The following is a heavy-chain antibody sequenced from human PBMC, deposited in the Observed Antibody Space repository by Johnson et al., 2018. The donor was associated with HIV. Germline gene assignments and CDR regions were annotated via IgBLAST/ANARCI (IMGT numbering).Heavy chain of an antibody. V-gene: IGHV3-30-3*01. CDR2: ISYDGSNK. J-gene: IGHJ3*02. D-gene: IGHD2-2*01. CDR1: GFTFSSYA. Sequence: QEQLVESVGGVVQPGRSLRLSCAASGFTFSSYAMHWVRQAPGKGLEWVAVISYDGSNKYYADSVKGRFTISRDTSKNTLYLQMNSLRAEDTAVYYCARDGGIGSTREDAFDIWGQGAMVTVSS. CDR3: ARDGGIGSTREDAFDI.